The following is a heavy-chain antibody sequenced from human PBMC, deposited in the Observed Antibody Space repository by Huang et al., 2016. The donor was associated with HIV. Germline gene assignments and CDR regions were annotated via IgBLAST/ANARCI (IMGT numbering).Heavy chain of an antibody. CDR2: IKQDESEK. J-gene: IGHJ6*02. V-gene: IGHV3-7*01. CDR1: TFTFGAYW. D-gene: IGHD1-7*01. CDR3: ATKTAGMDI. Sequence: VESGGRSVQPGGSLKLSWVGSTFTFGAYWMSWVRQPPGKGLEWVGNIKQDESEKYYVDSVKGRFNISRDNARKVLFLEMDDLRVEDTAIYFCATKTAGMDIWGQVTTVTVSS.